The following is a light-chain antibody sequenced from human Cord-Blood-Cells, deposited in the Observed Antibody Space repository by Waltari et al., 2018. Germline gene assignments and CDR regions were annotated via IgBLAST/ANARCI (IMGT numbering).Light chain of an antibody. CDR3: QQYNSYSLT. V-gene: IGKV1-5*03. CDR2: KAS. CDR1: QSISSW. Sequence: DIQMTQSPSTLSASVGDIVTITCRASQSISSWLAWYHQKPGKAPKLLIYKASSLESGVPSRFSGSGSWTEFTLTISSLQPDDFATYYCQQYNSYSLTFGGGTKVEIK. J-gene: IGKJ4*01.